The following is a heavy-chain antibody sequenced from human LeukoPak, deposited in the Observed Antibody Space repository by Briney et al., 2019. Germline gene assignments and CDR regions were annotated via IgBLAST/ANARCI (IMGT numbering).Heavy chain of an antibody. Sequence: SETLSLTCTVSGGFISSYYWNWIRQTPGKGLEWIGSIYSSGNTNYNPSLKSRVTISVDTSKNQFSLMLTSVTAADTAVYYCARGVVITGLDYWGQGALVTVSS. CDR1: GGFISSYY. J-gene: IGHJ4*02. D-gene: IGHD3-3*01. V-gene: IGHV4-59*01. CDR2: IYSSGNT. CDR3: ARGVVITGLDY.